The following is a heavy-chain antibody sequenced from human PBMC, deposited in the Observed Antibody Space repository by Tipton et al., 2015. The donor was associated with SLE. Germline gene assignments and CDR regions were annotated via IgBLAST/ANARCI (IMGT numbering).Heavy chain of an antibody. CDR1: GFTFSSYG. CDR3: AKDRVAVAGTDAFDI. D-gene: IGHD6-19*01. V-gene: IGHV3-30*02. Sequence: SLRLSCAASGFTFSSYGMHWVRQAPGKGLEWVAFIRYDGSNKYYADSVKGRFTISRDNSKNTLYLQMNSLRAEDTAVYYCAKDRVAVAGTDAFDIWGQGTMVTVSS. CDR2: IRYDGSNK. J-gene: IGHJ3*02.